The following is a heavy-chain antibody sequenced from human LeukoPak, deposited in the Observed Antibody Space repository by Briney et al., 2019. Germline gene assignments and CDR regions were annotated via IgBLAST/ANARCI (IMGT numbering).Heavy chain of an antibody. Sequence: ASVKVSCKSSGGTFSSYAVSWVRQAPGQGLEWMGEIIPIFGSANYAQKFQGRVTITTDESTSTAYMELSSLRSEDTAVYYCAREGPVDGSGYEWGGYYFDYWGQGTLVTVSS. CDR1: GGTFSSYA. CDR3: AREGPVDGSGYEWGGYYFDY. D-gene: IGHD5-12*01. V-gene: IGHV1-69*05. J-gene: IGHJ4*02. CDR2: IIPIFGSA.